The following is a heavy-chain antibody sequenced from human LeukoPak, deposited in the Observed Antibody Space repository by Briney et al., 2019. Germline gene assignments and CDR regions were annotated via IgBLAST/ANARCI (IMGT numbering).Heavy chain of an antibody. J-gene: IGHJ6*03. V-gene: IGHV3-21*06. D-gene: IGHD1-26*01. CDR3: ARDPYSGNYGAYYYYYMDV. CDR1: GFTFSIYG. CDR2: ITSSSSYI. Sequence: GGTLRLSCAASGFTFSIYGMNWVRQAPGKGLEWVSSITSSSSYIYYADSVKGRFTISRDNAKNSLYLQMDSLRVEDTAEYYCARDPYSGNYGAYYYYYMDVWGKGTTVTVSS.